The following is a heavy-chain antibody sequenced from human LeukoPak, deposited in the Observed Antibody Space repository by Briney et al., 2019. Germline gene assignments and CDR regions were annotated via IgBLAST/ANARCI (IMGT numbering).Heavy chain of an antibody. V-gene: IGHV3-21*01. CDR1: GFTFSSYS. Sequence: GGSLRLSCAASGFTFSSYSMNWVRQAPGKGLEWVSSISTSSSYIHYADSVKGRFTISRDNAKNSLYLQMNSLRAEDTAVYYCARGPSGYHNTGGQGTLVTVSS. CDR2: ISTSSSYI. D-gene: IGHD5-12*01. J-gene: IGHJ4*02. CDR3: ARGPSGYHNT.